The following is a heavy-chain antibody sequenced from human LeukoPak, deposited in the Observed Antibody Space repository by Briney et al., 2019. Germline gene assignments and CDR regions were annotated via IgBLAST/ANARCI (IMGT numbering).Heavy chain of an antibody. J-gene: IGHJ4*02. Sequence: GGSLRLSCAASGFTFSSYAMHWVRQAPGKRLEWVAVISYDGSNKYYADSVKGRFTISRDNSKNTLYLQMNSLRAEDTAVYYCARGAGESPEWLRQYYFDYWGQGTLVTVSS. V-gene: IGHV3-30-3*01. D-gene: IGHD5-12*01. CDR1: GFTFSSYA. CDR2: ISYDGSNK. CDR3: ARGAGESPEWLRQYYFDY.